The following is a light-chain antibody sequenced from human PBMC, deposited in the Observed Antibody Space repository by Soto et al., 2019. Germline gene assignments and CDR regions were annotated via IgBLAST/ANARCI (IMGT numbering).Light chain of an antibody. J-gene: IGKJ4*01. CDR1: QTISSS. CDR3: QQYNRWPLT. CDR2: GAS. V-gene: IGKV3-15*01. Sequence: EIVMTQSPATLSMSPGERATLSCWASQTISSSLAWYQQKPGQAPRLLIYGASTRAAGVPVRFSGSGSGTEFTLTINRLEPEDFAVYHCQQYNRWPLTFGGGTKVEIK.